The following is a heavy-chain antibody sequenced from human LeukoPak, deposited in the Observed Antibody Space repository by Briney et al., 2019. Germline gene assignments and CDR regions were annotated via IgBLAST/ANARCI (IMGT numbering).Heavy chain of an antibody. V-gene: IGHV1-69*13. J-gene: IGHJ3*02. CDR2: IIPIFGTA. Sequence: ASVKVSCKASGGTFSSYAISWVRQAPGQGLEWMGGIIPIFGTANYAQKFQGRVTTTADESTSTAYMELSSLRSEDTAVYYCARTAQQLVEGDAFDIWGQGTMVTVSS. CDR3: ARTAQQLVEGDAFDI. D-gene: IGHD6-13*01. CDR1: GGTFSSYA.